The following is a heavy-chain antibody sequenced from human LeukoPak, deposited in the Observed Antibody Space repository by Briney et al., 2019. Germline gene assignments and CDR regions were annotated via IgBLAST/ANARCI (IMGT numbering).Heavy chain of an antibody. J-gene: IGHJ6*02. CDR1: GFTFSSYE. Sequence: PGGSLRLSCAASGFTFSSYEMNWVRQAPGKGLEWVSYISSSGSTIYYADSVKGRFTISRDNAKNSLYLQMNSLRAEDTAVYYCARLSGYRYYYYGMDVWGQGTTVTVSS. CDR3: ARLSGYRYYYYGMDV. CDR2: ISSSGSTI. D-gene: IGHD5-12*01. V-gene: IGHV3-48*03.